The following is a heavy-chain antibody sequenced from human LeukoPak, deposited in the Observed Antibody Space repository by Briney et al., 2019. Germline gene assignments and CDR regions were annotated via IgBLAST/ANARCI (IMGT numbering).Heavy chain of an antibody. V-gene: IGHV1-24*01. D-gene: IGHD4-17*01. J-gene: IGHJ3*02. CDR2: FDPGDGET. Sequence: ASVKVSCKVFGYTLTELSMHWVRQAPGKGLEWMGGFDPGDGETIYAQKFQGRVTMTEDTSTDTAYMELSSLRSEDTAVYYCATAIRNYGDAFDIWGQGTMVTVSS. CDR1: GYTLTELS. CDR3: ATAIRNYGDAFDI.